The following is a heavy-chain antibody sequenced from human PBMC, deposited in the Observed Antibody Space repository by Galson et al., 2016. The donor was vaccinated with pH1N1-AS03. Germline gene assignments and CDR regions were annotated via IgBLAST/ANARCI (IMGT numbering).Heavy chain of an antibody. CDR3: AKDRNDYRLHYFSGSDV. J-gene: IGHJ6*02. V-gene: IGHV3-23*01. Sequence: SLRLSCATSGFTFTDFAVSWVRQAPGRGLEWVSATSSSGGSTYYAESVKGGFTISRDYSKNTVDLQMNSLRAEDTAVYYCAKDRNDYRLHYFSGSDVWGQGTTVIVSS. CDR2: TSSSGGST. D-gene: IGHD1-1*01. CDR1: GFTFTDFA.